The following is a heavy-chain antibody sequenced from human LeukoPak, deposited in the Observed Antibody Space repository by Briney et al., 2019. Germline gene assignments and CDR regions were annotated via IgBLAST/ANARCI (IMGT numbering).Heavy chain of an antibody. CDR2: INHSGST. V-gene: IGHV4-34*01. D-gene: IGHD3-10*01. CDR1: GGSFSGYY. CDR3: ARRPRGVIIKSWFDS. J-gene: IGHJ5*01. Sequence: SETLSLTCAVYGGSFSGYYWSWIRQPPGKGLEWTGEINHSGSTNYNPSLKSRVTILLDTSKNQFSLNLSSVTAADTAVYCCARRPRGVIIKSWFDSWGQGTLVTVSS.